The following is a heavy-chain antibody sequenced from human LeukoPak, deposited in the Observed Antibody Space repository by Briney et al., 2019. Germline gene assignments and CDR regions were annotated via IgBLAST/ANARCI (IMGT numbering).Heavy chain of an antibody. CDR1: GYTFTSYY. Sequence: GASVKVSCKASGYTFTSYYMHWVRQAPGQGLEWMGIINPSGGSTSYAQKFQGRVTMTRDMSTSTVYMELSSLRSEDTAVYYCARNTKLPGEYSYGPQFDYWGQGTLVTVSS. V-gene: IGHV1-46*01. D-gene: IGHD5-18*01. CDR2: INPSGGST. J-gene: IGHJ4*02. CDR3: ARNTKLPGEYSYGPQFDY.